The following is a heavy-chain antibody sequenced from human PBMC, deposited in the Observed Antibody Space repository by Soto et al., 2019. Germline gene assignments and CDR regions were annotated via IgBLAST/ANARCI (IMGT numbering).Heavy chain of an antibody. D-gene: IGHD5-18*01. Sequence: QVQLVQSGAEVKKPGASVKVSCKASGYTFTSYGISWVRQAPGQGLEWMGWISAYNGNTNYAQKLQGRVTMTTDTXTSKAYMERRSRRYDDTAVYYCARGIRLWSNANFDYWGQGTLVTVSS. J-gene: IGHJ4*02. CDR1: GYTFTSYG. V-gene: IGHV1-18*01. CDR2: ISAYNGNT. CDR3: ARGIRLWSNANFDY.